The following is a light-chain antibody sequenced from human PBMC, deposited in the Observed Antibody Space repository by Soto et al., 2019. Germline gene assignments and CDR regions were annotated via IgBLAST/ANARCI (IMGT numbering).Light chain of an antibody. CDR3: QQSGTLPFT. CDR2: GAS. CDR1: QSVISTS. J-gene: IGKJ3*01. Sequence: EIVLTQSPGTLSLSPGERATLSCRASQSVISTSLAWYQQKPGQAPSLLIFGASRRAPGIPDRFSGSGSGTDYTLIITRLEPEDFAVYYCQQSGTLPFTFGPGTKVDIK. V-gene: IGKV3-20*01.